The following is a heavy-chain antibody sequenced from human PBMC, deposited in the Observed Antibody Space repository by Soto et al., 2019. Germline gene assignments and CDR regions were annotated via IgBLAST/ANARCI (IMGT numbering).Heavy chain of an antibody. CDR3: AKDPPFIAVAGYDYFDY. J-gene: IGHJ4*02. V-gene: IGHV4-4*02. Sequence: QVQLQESGPGLVKPSGTLSLTCAVSGCSISSSNWWSWVRQPPGKGLEWIGEIYHSGSTNYNPSLKSRVTISVDKSKNQFSLQLSSVTAADTAVYYCAKDPPFIAVAGYDYFDYWGQGPLVTVSS. D-gene: IGHD6-19*01. CDR1: GCSISSSNW. CDR2: IYHSGST.